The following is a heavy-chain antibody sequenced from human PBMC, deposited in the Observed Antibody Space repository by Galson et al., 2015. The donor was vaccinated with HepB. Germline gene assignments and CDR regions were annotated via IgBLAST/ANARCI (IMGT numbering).Heavy chain of an antibody. CDR1: GGSISSSSYY. CDR3: ARLRGPNAVDI. V-gene: IGHV4-61*05. Sequence: ETLSLTCTVSGGSISSSSYYWSWIRQPPEKGLEWIGYYSGNTNYNPSLKSRVTISVDTSKNQFSLKLDSVTAADTAVYYCARLRGPNAVDIWGQGTMVTVSS. CDR2: YSGNT. J-gene: IGHJ3*02.